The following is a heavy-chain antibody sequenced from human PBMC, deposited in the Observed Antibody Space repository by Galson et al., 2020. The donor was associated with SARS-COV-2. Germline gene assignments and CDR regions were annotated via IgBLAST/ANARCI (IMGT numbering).Heavy chain of an antibody. J-gene: IGHJ4*02. CDR2: AIHSGTT. Sequence: SETLSLTCAVSGDSISSGHWWTWVRQPPGKGLEWIGEAIHSGTTNYSPSLRSRVTISLDKPQNQFSLRLTSVTAADTAVYYCVRSVEWSFDYWGPGTLVTVSS. V-gene: IGHV4-4*02. CDR1: GDSISSGHW. D-gene: IGHD3-3*01. CDR3: VRSVEWSFDY.